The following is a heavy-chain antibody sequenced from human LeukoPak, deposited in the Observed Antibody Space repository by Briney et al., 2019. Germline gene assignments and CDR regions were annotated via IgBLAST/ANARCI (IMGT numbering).Heavy chain of an antibody. J-gene: IGHJ6*04. CDR3: AELGITMIGGV. Sequence: GGSLRLSCAASGFTFDDYGMSWVRQAPGTGLEWVSYISSSGSTIYYADSVKGRFTISRDNAKNSLYLQMNSLRAEDTAVYYCAELGITMIGGVWGKGTTATISS. CDR2: ISSSGSTI. CDR1: GFTFDDYG. D-gene: IGHD3-10*02. V-gene: IGHV3-48*03.